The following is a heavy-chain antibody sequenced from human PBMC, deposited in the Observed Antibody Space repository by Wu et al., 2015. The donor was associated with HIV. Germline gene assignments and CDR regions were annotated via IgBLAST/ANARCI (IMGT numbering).Heavy chain of an antibody. Sequence: QVQLVQSGAEVKKPGSSVKVSCKASGGTFSSYAISWVRQAPGQGLEWVGWITGYRGNTNYAEKFHGRATMSTESSTHTAYMELRSLTSDDTAVYYCARDEFYDMSTGYEVDALDIWGQGTMVIVSS. V-gene: IGHV1-18*01. CDR3: ARDEFYDMSTGYEVDALDI. J-gene: IGHJ3*02. CDR1: GGTFSSYA. D-gene: IGHD3-9*01. CDR2: ITGYRGNT.